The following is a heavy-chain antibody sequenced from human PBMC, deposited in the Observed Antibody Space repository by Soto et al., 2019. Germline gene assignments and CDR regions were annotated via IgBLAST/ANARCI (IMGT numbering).Heavy chain of an antibody. CDR1: GYTFTSYG. CDR2: ISAYNGNT. J-gene: IGHJ4*02. D-gene: IGHD2-15*01. V-gene: IGHV1-18*01. Sequence: ASVNVSCKASGYTFTSYGISWVRQAPGQGLEWMGWISAYNGNTNYAQKLQGRVTMTTDTSTSTAYMELRSLRSDDTAVYYCARDRRVVVVATPDYWGQGTLVTVSS. CDR3: ARDRRVVVVATPDY.